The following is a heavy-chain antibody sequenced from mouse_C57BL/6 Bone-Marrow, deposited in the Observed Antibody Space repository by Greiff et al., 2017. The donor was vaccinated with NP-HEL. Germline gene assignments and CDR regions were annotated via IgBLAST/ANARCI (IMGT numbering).Heavy chain of an antibody. Sequence: EVKLVESGGGLVQPGGSLKLSCAASGFTFSDYYMYWVRQTPEKRLEWVAYISNGGGSTYYPDTVKGRFTISRDNAKNTLYLQMSRLKSEDTAMYYCAKVYYGSRVDWYFDVWGTGTTVTVAS. D-gene: IGHD1-1*01. CDR3: AKVYYGSRVDWYFDV. CDR2: ISNGGGST. CDR1: GFTFSDYY. V-gene: IGHV5-12*01. J-gene: IGHJ1*03.